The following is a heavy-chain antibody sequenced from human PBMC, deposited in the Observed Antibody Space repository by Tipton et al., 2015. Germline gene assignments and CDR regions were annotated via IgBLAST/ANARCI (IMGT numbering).Heavy chain of an antibody. J-gene: IGHJ6*02. CDR2: VYFSGTT. D-gene: IGHD2-21*01. Sequence: TLSLTCTVSGGPITSSAYYWGWIRQPPGKGLEWIGSVYFSGTTYYNPSLKSRVTISMDPSKNHFSLKLTSVTAADTAVYYCARQGTVVVIGMSHYYYYGMDVWGQGTTVTVSS. CDR3: ARQGTVVVIGMSHYYYYGMDV. V-gene: IGHV4-39*01. CDR1: GGPITSSAYY.